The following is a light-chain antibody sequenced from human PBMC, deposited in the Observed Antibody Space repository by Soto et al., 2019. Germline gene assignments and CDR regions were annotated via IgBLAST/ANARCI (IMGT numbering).Light chain of an antibody. CDR2: DAS. CDR1: QGISSA. Sequence: AIQLTQSPSSLSASGGDRVTITCRASQGISSALAWYQQKPGKAPKLLFYDASSLESGVPSRFSGSGSETDFTLTISSLQPEDFATYYCQQFNSYPSTFGQGSKLEIK. CDR3: QQFNSYPST. V-gene: IGKV1-13*02. J-gene: IGKJ2*02.